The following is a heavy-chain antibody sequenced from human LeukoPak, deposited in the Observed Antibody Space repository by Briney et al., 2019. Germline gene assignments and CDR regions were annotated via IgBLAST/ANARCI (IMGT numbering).Heavy chain of an antibody. CDR1: GYTFTSYA. V-gene: IGHV7-4-1*02. CDR3: ARTRIAVPLVITSDFDY. CDR2: INTNTGNP. Sequence: ASVKVSCKASGYTFTSYAMNWVRQAPGQGLEWMGWINTNTGNPTYAQGFTGRFVFSLDTSVSTAYLQISSLKAEDTAVYYCARTRIAVPLVITSDFDYWGQGTLVTVSS. J-gene: IGHJ4*02. D-gene: IGHD6-19*01.